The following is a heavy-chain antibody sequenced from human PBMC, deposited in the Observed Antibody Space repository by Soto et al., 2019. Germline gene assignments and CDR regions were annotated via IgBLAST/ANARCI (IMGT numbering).Heavy chain of an antibody. CDR3: ARDRQDYDILTGYYHCYYYGMDV. CDR1: GGTFSSYT. J-gene: IGHJ6*02. V-gene: IGHV1-69*08. Sequence: QVQLVQSGAEVKKPGSSVKVSCKASGGTFSSYTISWVRQAPGQGLEWMGRIIPILGIANYAQKFQGRVTITADKSTSTAYMELSSLRSEDTAVYYCARDRQDYDILTGYYHCYYYGMDVWGQGTTVTVSS. CDR2: IIPILGIA. D-gene: IGHD3-9*01.